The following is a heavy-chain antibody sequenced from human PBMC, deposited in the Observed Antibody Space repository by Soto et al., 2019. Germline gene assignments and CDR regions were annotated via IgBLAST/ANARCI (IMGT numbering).Heavy chain of an antibody. CDR1: GFSLSTSGVG. D-gene: IGHD4-17*01. CDR2: IYWDDDK. Sequence: QITLKESGPPLLKPTQTLTLTCTFSGFSLSTSGVGVGWIHQPPGKALEWLALIYWDDDKPYRPSLKSRLTISKDTPKHQAALTMNNVAPLDSATYYCAHDVYGDYLDYWGQGTLFTVAS. CDR3: AHDVYGDYLDY. V-gene: IGHV2-5*02. J-gene: IGHJ4*02.